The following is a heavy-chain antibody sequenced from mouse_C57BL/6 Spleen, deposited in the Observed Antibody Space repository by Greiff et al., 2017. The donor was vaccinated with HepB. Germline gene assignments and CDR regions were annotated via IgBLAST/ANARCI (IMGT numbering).Heavy chain of an antibody. Sequence: EVNVVESGGGLVKPGGSLKLSCAASGFTFSDYGMHWVRQAPETGLEWVAYISSGSSTNYYADTVKGRFTISRDNAKNTLFLQMTSLRSEDTAMYYCARPLYYGSSFDYWGQGTTLTVSS. D-gene: IGHD1-1*01. CDR1: GFTFSDYG. J-gene: IGHJ2*01. CDR2: ISSGSSTN. V-gene: IGHV5-17*01. CDR3: ARPLYYGSSFDY.